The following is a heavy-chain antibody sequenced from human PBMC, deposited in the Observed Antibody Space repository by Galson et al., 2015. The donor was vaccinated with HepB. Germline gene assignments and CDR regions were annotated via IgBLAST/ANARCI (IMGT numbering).Heavy chain of an antibody. CDR1: GYTFTPYG. V-gene: IGHV1-18*01. CDR3: ARDILTGYVEP. Sequence: SVKVSCKASGYTFTPYGISWVRQAPGQGLEWMGWISAYNGNTNYAQKLQGRVTMTPDTSTSTAYMELRSLRSDDTAVYYCARDILTGYVEPWGQGTLVTVSS. CDR2: ISAYNGNT. J-gene: IGHJ4*02. D-gene: IGHD3-9*01.